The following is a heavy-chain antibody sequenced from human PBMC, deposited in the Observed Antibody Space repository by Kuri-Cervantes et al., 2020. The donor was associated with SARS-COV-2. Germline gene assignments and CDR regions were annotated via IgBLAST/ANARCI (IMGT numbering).Heavy chain of an antibody. CDR3: ARRTMTRGISDSFDV. J-gene: IGHJ3*01. D-gene: IGHD3-22*01. CDR2: IYPGDADT. CDR1: EYSFSIYW. V-gene: IGHV5-51*01. Sequence: GESLEISCKGSEYSFSIYWNAWVRQMPGKGLEWMGVIYPGDADTRYSPSFQGQVTMSVDESINTAYLQWSSLKASDTAMYYCARRTMTRGISDSFDVWGQGTMVTVSS.